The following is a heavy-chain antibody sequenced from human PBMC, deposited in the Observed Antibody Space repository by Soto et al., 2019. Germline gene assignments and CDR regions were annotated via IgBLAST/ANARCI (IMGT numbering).Heavy chain of an antibody. J-gene: IGHJ6*02. CDR2: VSANNGHT. CDR3: ARDIESVTAKHFFYYYAMDV. CDR1: GFTFSNYG. Sequence: ASVKVSCKASGFTFSNYGLNWVRQAPGQGLGWMGWVSANNGHTNYAQNLQGRVSMTTDTSTSTAYMELRGLTFDDTAVYYCARDIESVTAKHFFYYYAMDVWSQGTTVTVSS. V-gene: IGHV1-18*01. D-gene: IGHD2-8*01.